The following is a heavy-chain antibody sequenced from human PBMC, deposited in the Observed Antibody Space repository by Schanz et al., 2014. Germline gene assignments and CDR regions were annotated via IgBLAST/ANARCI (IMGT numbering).Heavy chain of an antibody. CDR2: IASGGSHT. V-gene: IGHV3-23*04. CDR3: ARDKGGYYPFDY. D-gene: IGHD3-3*01. CDR1: GFTFSSCA. J-gene: IGHJ4*02. Sequence: EVQLVESGGGLVQPGGSLRLSCAASGFTFSSCAMSWVRQAPGKGLEWVSTIASGGSHTFYADSVTGRFTISGDNSKNTLFLQMNSLRAEDTAVYYCARDKGGYYPFDYWGQGTLVTVSS.